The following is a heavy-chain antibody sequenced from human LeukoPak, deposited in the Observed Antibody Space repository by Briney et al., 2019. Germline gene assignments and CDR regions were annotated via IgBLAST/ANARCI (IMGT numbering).Heavy chain of an antibody. V-gene: IGHV4-59*12. CDR3: ARDRYYYDSSGYYPYFDY. J-gene: IGHJ4*02. CDR2: IYYSGST. Sequence: SETLSLTCTVSGGSISSYYWSWIRQPPGKGLEWIGYIYYSGSTYYNPSLKSRVTISVDTSKNQFSLKLSSVTAADTAVYYCARDRYYYDSSGYYPYFDYWGQGTLVTVSS. D-gene: IGHD3-22*01. CDR1: GGSISSYY.